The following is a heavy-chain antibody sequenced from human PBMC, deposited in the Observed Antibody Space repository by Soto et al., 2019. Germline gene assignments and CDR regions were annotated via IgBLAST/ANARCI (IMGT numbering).Heavy chain of an antibody. D-gene: IGHD4-17*01. J-gene: IGHJ4*02. CDR1: AFSLTTQGVH. CDR3: VYRDFGDYFFQF. Sequence: QITLKESGPTLVKPTQTLTLTCTFSAFSLTTQGVHVGWIRQPPGKALEGLALIYWDDNAVYSPSLKTRLTITKDTFKSQVGLTLATVDPVDTATYYCVYRDFGDYFFQFWGQGILVSVSS. CDR2: IYWDDNA. V-gene: IGHV2-5*02.